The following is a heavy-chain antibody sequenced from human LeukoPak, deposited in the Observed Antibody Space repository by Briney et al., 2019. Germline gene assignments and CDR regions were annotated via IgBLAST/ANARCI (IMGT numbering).Heavy chain of an antibody. V-gene: IGHV3-21*01. CDR1: GFFVSSYT. Sequence: PGGTLRLSCAAAGFFVSSYTMGWVRQAPGKGLEWVSSISSSSSYIYYADSVKGRFTISRDNAKNSLYLQMNNLRGEDTAVYYCARVPGFVGATKSFDSWGQGTLVTVSS. CDR3: ARVPGFVGATKSFDS. J-gene: IGHJ4*02. CDR2: ISSSSSYI. D-gene: IGHD1-26*01.